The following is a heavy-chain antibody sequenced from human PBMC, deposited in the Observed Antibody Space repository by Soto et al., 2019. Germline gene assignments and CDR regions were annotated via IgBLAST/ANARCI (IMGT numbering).Heavy chain of an antibody. CDR1: GYTFTSYG. CDR3: ARPTRYYYDSSGQSAWFDP. D-gene: IGHD3-22*01. Sequence: ASVKVSCKASGYTFTSYGISWVRQAPGQGLEWMGWISAYNGNTNYAQKFQGRVTITADESTSTAYMELSSLRSEDTAVYYCARPTRYYYDSSGQSAWFDPWGQGTLVTVSS. CDR2: ISAYNGNT. V-gene: IGHV1-18*01. J-gene: IGHJ5*02.